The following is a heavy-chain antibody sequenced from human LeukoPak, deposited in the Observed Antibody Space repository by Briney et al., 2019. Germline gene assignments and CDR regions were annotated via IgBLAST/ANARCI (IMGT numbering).Heavy chain of an antibody. Sequence: PSETLSLTCTVSGGSISSSSYYWGWIRPPPGKGLEWIGSIYYSGSTYYNPSLKSRVTISVDTSKNQFSLKLSSVTAADTAVYYCARVKWELLYFDYWGQGTLVTVSS. CDR3: ARVKWELLYFDY. J-gene: IGHJ4*02. CDR1: GGSISSSSYY. D-gene: IGHD1-26*01. V-gene: IGHV4-39*01. CDR2: IYYSGST.